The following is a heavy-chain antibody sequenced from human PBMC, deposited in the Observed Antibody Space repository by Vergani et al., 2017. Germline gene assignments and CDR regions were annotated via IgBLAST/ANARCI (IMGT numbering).Heavy chain of an antibody. J-gene: IGHJ6*02. CDR2: IIPIFGTA. CDR3: ARGGPRIVVVPXAMVHYYYYYGMDV. D-gene: IGHD2-2*01. V-gene: IGHV1-69*12. CDR1: GGTFSSYA. Sequence: QVQLVQSGAEVKKPGSSVKVSCKASGGTFSSYAISWVRQAPGQGLEWMGGIIPIFGTANYAQKFQGRVTITADESTSTAYMELSSLRSEDTAVYYCARGGPRIVVVPXAMVHYYYYYGMDVWGQGTTVTVSS.